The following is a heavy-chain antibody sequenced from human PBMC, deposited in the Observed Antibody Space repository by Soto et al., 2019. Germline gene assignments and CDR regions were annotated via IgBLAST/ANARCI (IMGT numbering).Heavy chain of an antibody. J-gene: IGHJ3*02. CDR2: IKQDGSEK. V-gene: IGHV3-7*01. CDR1: GFSFVSYY. D-gene: IGHD3-10*01. CDR3: LRDGYYAGFDI. Sequence: EVQLVESGGGLVQPGGSLRLSCATSGFSFVSYYMSWVRQVPGKGLEWVANIKQDGSEKYYVDSVKGRFTISRDNAKNSLYLQMNSLRAEDTAVYYCLRDGYYAGFDIWGQGTMVTVSS.